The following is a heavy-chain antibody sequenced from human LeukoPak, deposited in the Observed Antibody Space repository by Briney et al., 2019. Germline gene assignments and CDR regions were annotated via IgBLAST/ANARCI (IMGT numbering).Heavy chain of an antibody. J-gene: IGHJ5*02. D-gene: IGHD3-22*01. CDR1: GYTFTSYD. V-gene: IGHV1-8*02. Sequence: ASVKVSCKASGYTFTSYDINWVRQATGQGLEWMGWMNPNSGNTGYAQKFQGRVTMTRNTSISTAYMELSSLRSEDTAVYYCARVSDYYDSSGYHGWFDPWGQGTLVTVSS. CDR2: MNPNSGNT. CDR3: ARVSDYYDSSGYHGWFDP.